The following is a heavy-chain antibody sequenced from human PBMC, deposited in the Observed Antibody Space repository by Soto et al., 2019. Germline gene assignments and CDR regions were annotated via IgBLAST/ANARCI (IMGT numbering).Heavy chain of an antibody. CDR2: INPKSGGT. Sequence: ASVKVSCKASGYTFTDYYIHWVRQAPGQGLEWMGWINPKSGGTNFAQKFQGRVTMTRDTSISTVFMELTRLTSDDTAVFYCARVAVAGTIPASLYYHGMYVWGQGTTVTVSS. J-gene: IGHJ6*02. CDR3: ARVAVAGTIPASLYYHGMYV. D-gene: IGHD6-19*01. V-gene: IGHV1-2*02. CDR1: GYTFTDYY.